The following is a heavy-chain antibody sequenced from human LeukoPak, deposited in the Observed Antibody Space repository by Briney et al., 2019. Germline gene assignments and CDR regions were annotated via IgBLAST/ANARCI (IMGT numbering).Heavy chain of an antibody. CDR3: ASHYGP. Sequence: KASETLSLTCTVSGGSISGSSYYWGWIRQPPGKGLEWIGSIYSSGSTYYNPSLKSRVTISVDTSKNQFSLKLNSVTATDTAVYYCASHYGPWGQGTLVTVSS. CDR2: IYSSGST. D-gene: IGHD3-10*01. J-gene: IGHJ4*02. V-gene: IGHV4-39*01. CDR1: GGSISGSSYY.